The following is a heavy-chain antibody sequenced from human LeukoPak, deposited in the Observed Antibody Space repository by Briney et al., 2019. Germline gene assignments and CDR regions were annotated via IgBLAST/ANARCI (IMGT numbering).Heavy chain of an antibody. Sequence: GGSLRLSCAASGFTVSSNYMMWVRQAPGKGLEWVSVIYSGGSTYYADSVKGRFTISRDISKNTLYLQMNSLRAEDTAVYYCARGITIFGVASWGQGTLVTVSS. CDR3: ARGITIFGVAS. CDR1: GFTVSSNY. J-gene: IGHJ5*02. CDR2: IYSGGST. D-gene: IGHD3-3*01. V-gene: IGHV3-53*01.